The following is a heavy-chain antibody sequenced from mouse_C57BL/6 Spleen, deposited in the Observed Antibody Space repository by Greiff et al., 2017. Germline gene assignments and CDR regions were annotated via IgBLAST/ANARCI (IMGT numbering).Heavy chain of an antibody. V-gene: IGHV1-81*01. J-gene: IGHJ3*01. CDR2: IYPRSGNT. D-gene: IGHD1-1*02. Sequence: QVQLKQSGAELARPGASVKLSCKASGYTFTSYGISWVKQRTGQGLEWIGEIYPRSGNTYYNEKFKGKATLTADKSSSTAYMELRSLTSEDSAVYFCARRGWEAPPEFAYGGQGTLVTVSA. CDR1: GYTFTSYG. CDR3: ARRGWEAPPEFAY.